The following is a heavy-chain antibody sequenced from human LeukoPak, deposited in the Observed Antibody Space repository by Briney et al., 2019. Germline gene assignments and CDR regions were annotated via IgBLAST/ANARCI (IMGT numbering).Heavy chain of an antibody. CDR3: AREGYDSSGYYPTDY. Sequence: GGSLRLSCAASGFTFSSYWMSWVRQAPGKGLEWVANIKQEGSEKYYVDSVKGRFTISRDNAKNSLYLQMNSLRAEDTAVYYCAREGYDSSGYYPTDYWGQGTLVTVSS. CDR1: GFTFSSYW. CDR2: IKQEGSEK. J-gene: IGHJ4*02. D-gene: IGHD3-22*01. V-gene: IGHV3-7*01.